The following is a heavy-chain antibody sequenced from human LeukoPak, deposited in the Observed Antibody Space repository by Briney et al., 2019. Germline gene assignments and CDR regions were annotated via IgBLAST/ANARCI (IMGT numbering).Heavy chain of an antibody. CDR2: ISSSGSTI. Sequence: GGSLRLSCAASGFTFSSYEMNWVRQAPGKGLEWVSYISSSGSTIYYADSVKGRFTISRDNSKNTLYLQMNSLRAEDTAVYYCAKGSCSSTTCYARFDSWGQGTLVTVSS. D-gene: IGHD2-2*01. CDR1: GFTFSSYE. CDR3: AKGSCSSTTCYARFDS. V-gene: IGHV3-48*03. J-gene: IGHJ4*02.